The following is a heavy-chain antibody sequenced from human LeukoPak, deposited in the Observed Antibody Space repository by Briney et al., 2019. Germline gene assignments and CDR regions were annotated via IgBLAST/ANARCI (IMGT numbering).Heavy chain of an antibody. V-gene: IGHV1-46*01. CDR3: AREGFPPKISDLSGLGPYYYYGMDV. CDR1: GYTFTSYY. J-gene: IGHJ6*02. D-gene: IGHD3-9*01. Sequence: ASVKVSCKASGYTFTSYYMHWVRQAPGQGLEWMGIVNPSGGSTSYTQKFQGRVTMTRDTFTSTVYMELSSLRSEDTAVYYCAREGFPPKISDLSGLGPYYYYGMDVWGQGTTVTVSS. CDR2: VNPSGGST.